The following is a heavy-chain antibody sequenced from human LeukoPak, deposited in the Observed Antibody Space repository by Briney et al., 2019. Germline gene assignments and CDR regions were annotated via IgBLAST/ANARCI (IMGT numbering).Heavy chain of an antibody. Sequence: GRSLRLFCAASGFTFSSYAMHWVRQAPGKGLEWVAVISYDGSNKYYADSVKGRFTISRDNSKNTLYLQMNSLRAEDTAVYYCARDIGIAVAAPSYWGQGTLVTVSS. CDR2: ISYDGSNK. J-gene: IGHJ4*02. V-gene: IGHV3-30*04. CDR3: ARDIGIAVAAPSY. CDR1: GFTFSSYA. D-gene: IGHD6-19*01.